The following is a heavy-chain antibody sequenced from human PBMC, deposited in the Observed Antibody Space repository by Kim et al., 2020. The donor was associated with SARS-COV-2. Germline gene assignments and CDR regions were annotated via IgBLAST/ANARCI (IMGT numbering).Heavy chain of an antibody. V-gene: IGHV4-31*02. J-gene: IGHJ6*02. D-gene: IGHD3-10*01. CDR3: ARDSLGGILGFGDGGMDV. Sequence: KSRVTISVDTSKNQFSLKLSSVTAADTAVYYCARDSLGGILGFGDGGMDVWGQGTTVTVSS.